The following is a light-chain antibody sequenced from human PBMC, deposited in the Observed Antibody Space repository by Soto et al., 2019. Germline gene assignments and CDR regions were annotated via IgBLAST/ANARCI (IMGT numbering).Light chain of an antibody. CDR3: QQYCSSSWA. V-gene: IGKV3-20*01. CDR2: AAS. J-gene: IGKJ1*01. CDR1: QSVRSSY. Sequence: EIVLTQSPGTLSLSPGERATLSCRASQSVRSSYLALYQQKPGQAPRLLIYAASSRAAGVPDRFRGSGSGTAFTLTISRLEPEDLAVYYCQQYCSSSWAFGQGTKVEIK.